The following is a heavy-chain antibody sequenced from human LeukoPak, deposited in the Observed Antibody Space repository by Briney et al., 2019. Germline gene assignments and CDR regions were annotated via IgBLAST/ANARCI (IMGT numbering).Heavy chain of an antibody. V-gene: IGHV3-7*01. CDR3: ARSGGRYCSSTSCNRDY. CDR2: IKQDGSEK. D-gene: IGHD2-2*01. J-gene: IGHJ4*02. CDR1: GFTFSSYW. Sequence: GGSLRLSCAASGFTFSSYWMSWVRQAPGKGLEWVANIKQDGSEKYYVDSVKGRFTISRDNAKNSLYLQMNSLRAEDTAVYYCARSGGRYCSSTSCNRDYWGQGTLVTVSS.